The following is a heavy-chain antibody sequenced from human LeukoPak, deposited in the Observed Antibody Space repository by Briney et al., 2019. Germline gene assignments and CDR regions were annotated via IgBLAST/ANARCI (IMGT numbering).Heavy chain of an antibody. J-gene: IGHJ5*02. CDR1: GYTFTGYH. D-gene: IGHD6-19*01. Sequence: ASVKVSCKASGYTFTGYHMHWVRQAPGQGLEWMGIINPSGGSTTYAEKFQGRVTMTRDTSTSTVYIELSSLRSEDTAVYYCARDSLRTAIAMAGGNWFDPWGRGTLVTVSS. V-gene: IGHV1-46*01. CDR3: ARDSLRTAIAMAGGNWFDP. CDR2: INPSGGST.